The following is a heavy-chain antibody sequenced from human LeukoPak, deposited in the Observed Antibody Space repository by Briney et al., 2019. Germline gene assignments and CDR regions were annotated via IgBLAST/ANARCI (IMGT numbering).Heavy chain of an antibody. V-gene: IGHV1-2*02. Sequence: ASVKVSCKASGYTFTGYYMHWVRQAPGQGLEWMGWINPNSGGTNYAQKFQGRVTMTRDTSISTAYMELSRLRSDDTAVCYCARVCSSTSCYTIHDAFDIWGQGTMVTVSS. CDR1: GYTFTGYY. D-gene: IGHD2-2*02. J-gene: IGHJ3*02. CDR2: INPNSGGT. CDR3: ARVCSSTSCYTIHDAFDI.